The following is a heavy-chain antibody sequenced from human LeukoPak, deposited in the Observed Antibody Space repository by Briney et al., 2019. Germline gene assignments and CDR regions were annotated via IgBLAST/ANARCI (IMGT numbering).Heavy chain of an antibody. CDR1: GFTFSTHA. CDR2: ISGGGEST. V-gene: IGHV3-23*01. Sequence: PGGSLRLSCAASGFTFSTHAMSWVRQAPGEGLEWVSAISGGGESTHYVDSVKGRFTISRDNSKNSLYLQMNSLRAEDTVVYYCAKAYCGGGSCYSGTSWFDPWGQGTLVTVSS. CDR3: AKAYCGGGSCYSGTSWFDP. J-gene: IGHJ5*02. D-gene: IGHD2-15*01.